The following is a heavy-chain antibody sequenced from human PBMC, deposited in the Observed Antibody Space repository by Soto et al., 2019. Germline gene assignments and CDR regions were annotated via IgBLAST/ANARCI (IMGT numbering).Heavy chain of an antibody. CDR3: ASSYVEVAKGWFGP. D-gene: IGHD5-12*01. CDR2: IIPIFGTA. V-gene: IGHV1-69*12. J-gene: IGHJ5*02. CDR1: GGTFSSYA. Sequence: QVQLVQSGAEVKKPGSSVKVSCKASGGTFSSYAISWVRQAPGQGLEWMGGIIPIFGTANYAQKFQGRVTITADESTSTADIELSSLRPEDTAVYYCASSYVEVAKGWFGPWGQGTLVTVSS.